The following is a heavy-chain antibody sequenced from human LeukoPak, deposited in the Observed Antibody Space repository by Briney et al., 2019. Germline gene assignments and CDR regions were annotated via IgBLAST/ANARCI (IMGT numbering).Heavy chain of an antibody. J-gene: IGHJ3*02. CDR2: IYPVESDT. CDR1: GYSFNTYW. CDR3: ARPQDFGLTELNAFDI. D-gene: IGHD2/OR15-2a*01. Sequence: GESLKISCKGSGYSFNTYWIGWVRQMPGKGLEGMGIIYPVESDTKYSTSFQGQVPIPADKSIRPAFLQWRGLKASDTAMDYCARPQDFGLTELNAFDIWAQKTVDSVSS. V-gene: IGHV5-51*01.